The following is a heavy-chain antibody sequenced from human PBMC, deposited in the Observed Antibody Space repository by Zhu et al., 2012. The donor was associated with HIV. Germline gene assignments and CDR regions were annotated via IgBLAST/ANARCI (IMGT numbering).Heavy chain of an antibody. V-gene: IGHV4-59*11. D-gene: IGHD5-24*01. CDR3: QDTITVLMLSIL. CDR1: GASMNSRY. J-gene: IGHJ4*03. Sequence: QVRLQESGPGVLKPRETLSLTCSVSGASMNSRYWTWIRQSPENGLEWIGYIYYSGSTNFNPSLDKRVAMSLDTSSGQVSLSLTSVTAADTAIYFVQDTITVLMLSILWGQGTLVTVS. CDR2: IYYSGST.